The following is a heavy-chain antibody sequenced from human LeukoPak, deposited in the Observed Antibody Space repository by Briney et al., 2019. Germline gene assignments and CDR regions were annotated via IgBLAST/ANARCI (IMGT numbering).Heavy chain of an antibody. V-gene: IGHV3-20*01. Sequence: PGGSLRFSCAASGFTFDDYGMSWVRQAPGKGLEWVSGINWSGGSTGYADSVKGRFTISRDNAKNSLYLQMNSLRAEDTALYHCAREILTGYYPYYYYGMDVWGQGTTVTVSS. CDR2: INWSGGST. D-gene: IGHD3-9*01. CDR3: AREILTGYYPYYYYGMDV. CDR1: GFTFDDYG. J-gene: IGHJ6*02.